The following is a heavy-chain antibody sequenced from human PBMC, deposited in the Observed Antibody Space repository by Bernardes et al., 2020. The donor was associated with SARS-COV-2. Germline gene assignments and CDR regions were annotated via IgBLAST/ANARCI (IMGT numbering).Heavy chain of an antibody. Sequence: ETLSLTCPLSAGSITIYYWSWNRPPPGKAPEWIGPVYYTGSTNYNPSLKARATISLDTSKNQLSLNLCSVTAADTAVYYCARVKRACDLWGQGTMVTVSS. V-gene: IGHV4-59*01. CDR1: AGSITIYY. CDR3: ARVKRACDL. J-gene: IGHJ3*01. CDR2: VYYTGST.